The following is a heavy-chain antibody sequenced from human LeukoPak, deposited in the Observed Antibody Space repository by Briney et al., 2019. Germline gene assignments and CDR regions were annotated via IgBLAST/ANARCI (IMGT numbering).Heavy chain of an antibody. J-gene: IGHJ4*02. CDR1: GGSISSYY. CDR2: IYYSGST. D-gene: IGHD5-24*01. V-gene: IGHV4-59*01. Sequence: ETLSLTCTVSGGSISSYYWSWIRQPPGKGLEWIGYIYYSGSTNYNPSLQSRVTISVDTSKNQFSLKLSSVTAADTALYYCARCRDGYNFDYWGQGTLVTVSS. CDR3: ARCRDGYNFDY.